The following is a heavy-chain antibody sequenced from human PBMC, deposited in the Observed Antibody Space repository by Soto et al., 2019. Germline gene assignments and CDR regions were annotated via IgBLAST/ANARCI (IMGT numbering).Heavy chain of an antibody. Sequence: ASVKVSCKASGYTFTSYDINWVRQATGQGLEWMGWMNPNSGNTGYAQKFQGRVTTTRNTSISTAYMELSSLRSEDTAVYYCARGTSSWPWAFDIWGQGTMVTVSS. CDR1: GYTFTSYD. CDR3: ARGTSSWPWAFDI. V-gene: IGHV1-8*01. J-gene: IGHJ3*02. D-gene: IGHD6-13*01. CDR2: MNPNSGNT.